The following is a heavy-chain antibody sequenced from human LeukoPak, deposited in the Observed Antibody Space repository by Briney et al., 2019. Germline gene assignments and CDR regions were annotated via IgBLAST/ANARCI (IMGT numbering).Heavy chain of an antibody. CDR3: AKGYYASRSYGWFDP. D-gene: IGHD3-10*01. CDR2: ISGTGDRT. V-gene: IGHV3-23*01. Sequence: PGGTLTLSCAASGFTFSSSGMIWVRQAPGKGLEGVSAISGTGDRTYHADSVKGRFTISRDNSKNTLYLHMNSLRAEDTAVYYCAKGYYASRSYGWFDPWGQGTLVTVSS. CDR1: GFTFSSSG. J-gene: IGHJ5*02.